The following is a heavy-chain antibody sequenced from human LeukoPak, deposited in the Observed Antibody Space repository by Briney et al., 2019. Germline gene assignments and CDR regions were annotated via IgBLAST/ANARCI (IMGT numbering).Heavy chain of an antibody. Sequence: SETLSLTCTVSGYSISSGYYWGWIRQPPGKVLEWIGSIYHSRSTYYKPSLKSRVTISIDNSKNPLYLKLNCVTAEDTAVYYCARNAPTYYYDSSGSRPTDYCGQGTLVTVSS. V-gene: IGHV4-38-2*02. D-gene: IGHD3-22*01. CDR2: IYHSRST. J-gene: IGHJ4*02. CDR1: GYSISSGYY. CDR3: ARNAPTYYYDSSGSRPTDY.